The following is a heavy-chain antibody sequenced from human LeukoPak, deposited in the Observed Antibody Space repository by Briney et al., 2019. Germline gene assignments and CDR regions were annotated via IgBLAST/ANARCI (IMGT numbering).Heavy chain of an antibody. D-gene: IGHD3-10*01. J-gene: IGHJ5*02. Sequence: PSETLSLTCTVSGGSISGFFWSWIRQPAGKGLEWIGRIHSSGSTIFNSSLKRRVTMSVDTSKNQFSLNLTSVTAADTAVYYCARDWVAGINWFDPWGQGILVTVSS. V-gene: IGHV4-4*07. CDR3: ARDWVAGINWFDP. CDR1: GGSISGFF. CDR2: IHSSGST.